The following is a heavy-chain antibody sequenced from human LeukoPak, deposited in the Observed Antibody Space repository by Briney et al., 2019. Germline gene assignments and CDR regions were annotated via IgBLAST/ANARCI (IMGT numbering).Heavy chain of an antibody. CDR2: IWYDGSNK. Sequence: PGGSLRLSCAASGFTFSSYAMSWVRQAPGKGLEWVAVIWYDGSNKYYADSVKGRFTISRDNSKNTLYLQMNSLRAEDTAVYYCARDPHAFDIWGQGTMVTVSS. V-gene: IGHV3-33*08. CDR3: ARDPHAFDI. J-gene: IGHJ3*02. CDR1: GFTFSSYA.